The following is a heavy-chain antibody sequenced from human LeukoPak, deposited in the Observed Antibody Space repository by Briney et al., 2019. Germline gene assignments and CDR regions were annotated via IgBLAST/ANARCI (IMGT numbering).Heavy chain of an antibody. CDR1: GFSFSRSY. V-gene: IGHV3-7*01. CDR3: ARDRTIAVAGMGYYYYMDV. J-gene: IGHJ6*03. CDR2: IKQDGSEK. Sequence: GGSLRLSCAASGFSFSRSYMNWVRQAPGKGLEWVATIKQDGSEKYYVDSVKGRFTISRDNAKNSLYLQMNSLRAEDTAVYYCARDRTIAVAGMGYYYYMDVWGKGTTVTVSS. D-gene: IGHD6-19*01.